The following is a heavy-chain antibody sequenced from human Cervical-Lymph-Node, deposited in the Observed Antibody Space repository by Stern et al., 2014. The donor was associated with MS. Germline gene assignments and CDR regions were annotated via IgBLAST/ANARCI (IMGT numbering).Heavy chain of an antibody. CDR1: GYSFNIYW. J-gene: IGHJ6*02. Sequence: EVQLVESGAEVKKPGESLTISCKGFGYSFNIYWIAWVRQMPGKGLEWMGIIYPDDSDTGYSPSFQGQVTFSVGKSTCPPYLQWSSLKPSDTATYFCARRGMDVWGQGTSVTVSS. CDR3: ARRGMDV. CDR2: IYPDDSDT. V-gene: IGHV5-51*01.